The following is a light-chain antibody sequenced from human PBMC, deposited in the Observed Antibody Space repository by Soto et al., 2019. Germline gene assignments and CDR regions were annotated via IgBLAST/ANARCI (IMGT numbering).Light chain of an antibody. V-gene: IGKV1-39*01. Sequence: DIQVTQSPPSLSASVGDRVTITCRTSQYISNYLNWYQHKAGKAPQLLIYSASTLQIGVPSRFSGSGSGTEFTLTISTLQPDGYASYYCQSNYILPWTFGQGTKVDIK. J-gene: IGKJ1*01. CDR1: QYISNY. CDR3: QSNYILPWT. CDR2: SAS.